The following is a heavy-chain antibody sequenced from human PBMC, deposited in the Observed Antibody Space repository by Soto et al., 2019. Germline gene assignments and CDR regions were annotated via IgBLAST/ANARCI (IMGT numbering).Heavy chain of an antibody. Sequence: GGSLRLSCAASGFTFSSYGMHWVRQAPGKGLEWVAVIWYDGSNKYYADSVKGRFTISRDNSKNTLYLQMNSLRAEDTAVYYCARDQSDYYYYGMDVWGQGTTVTVSS. V-gene: IGHV3-33*01. J-gene: IGHJ6*02. CDR2: IWYDGSNK. CDR3: ARDQSDYYYYGMDV. CDR1: GFTFSSYG.